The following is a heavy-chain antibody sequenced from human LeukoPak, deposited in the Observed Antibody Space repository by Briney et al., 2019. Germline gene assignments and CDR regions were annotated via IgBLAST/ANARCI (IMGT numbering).Heavy chain of an antibody. CDR2: INHSGST. CDR1: GGSISSSSYY. Sequence: SETLSLTCTVSGGSISSSSYYWSWIRQPPGKGLEWIGEINHSGSTNYNPSLKSRVTISVDTSKNQFSLKLSSVTAADTAVYYCARVPGGYWGQGTLVTVSS. V-gene: IGHV4-39*07. J-gene: IGHJ4*02. D-gene: IGHD3-10*01. CDR3: ARVPGGY.